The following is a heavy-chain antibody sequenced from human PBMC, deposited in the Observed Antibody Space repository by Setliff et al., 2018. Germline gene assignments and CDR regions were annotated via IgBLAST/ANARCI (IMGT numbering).Heavy chain of an antibody. V-gene: IGHV1-18*01. CDR3: ARVSLVGANSGLCEY. Sequence: ASVKVSCKTSGYNFPVYGITWVRQAPGHGLEWMGWISPDNGVTKYVEKNQDRVTMTTDTSTNTAYMGLRNLTSDDTAVYYCARVSLVGANSGLCEYWGQGTLVTAPQ. CDR2: ISPDNGVT. D-gene: IGHD1-26*01. CDR1: GYNFPVYG. J-gene: IGHJ4*02.